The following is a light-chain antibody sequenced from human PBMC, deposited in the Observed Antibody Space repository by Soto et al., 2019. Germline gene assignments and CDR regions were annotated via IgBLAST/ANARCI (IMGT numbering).Light chain of an antibody. J-gene: IGKJ4*01. CDR2: DAS. CDR3: QQRSNWPPALT. V-gene: IGKV3-11*01. Sequence: EIVMTQSPATLSLSPGERATLSCRASQSVGKYLVWYQQKPGQAPRLLIYDASNRATGIPARFSGSGSGTDFTLTINSLEPEDLAVYYCQQRSNWPPALTFGGGTKVDIK. CDR1: QSVGKY.